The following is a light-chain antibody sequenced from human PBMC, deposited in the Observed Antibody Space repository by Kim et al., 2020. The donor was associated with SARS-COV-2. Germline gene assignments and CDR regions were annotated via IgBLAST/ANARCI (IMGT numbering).Light chain of an antibody. CDR3: QQYNNWTPYT. J-gene: IGKJ2*01. Sequence: VSPGERAPRSCRASQIVSSNLAWYQQKPGQAPRLLIYGASTRATGIPARFSGSGSGTEFTLTISSLQSEDFAVYYCQQYNNWTPYTFGQGTKLEI. V-gene: IGKV3-15*01. CDR1: QIVSSN. CDR2: GAS.